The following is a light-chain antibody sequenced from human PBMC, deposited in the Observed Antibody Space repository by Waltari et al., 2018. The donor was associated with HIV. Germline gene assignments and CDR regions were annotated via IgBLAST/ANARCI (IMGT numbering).Light chain of an antibody. V-gene: IGLV2-23*02. Sequence: QSALTQPASVSGSPGQSITIPCTGPRRYVGGYNLVSWYQQHPGKAPKLMIYEVSKRPSGVSNRFSGSKSGNTASLTISGLQAEDEADYYCCAYAGSTTYVIFGGGTKLTVL. J-gene: IGLJ2*01. CDR3: CAYAGSTTYVI. CDR2: EVS. CDR1: RRYVGGYNL.